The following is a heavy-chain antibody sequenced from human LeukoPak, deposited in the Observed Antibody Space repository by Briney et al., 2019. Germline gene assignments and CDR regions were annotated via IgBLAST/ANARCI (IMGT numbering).Heavy chain of an antibody. CDR2: VHYTGST. CDR3: ASRAYYYDSSAGGNAFDI. V-gene: IGHV4-59*12. D-gene: IGHD3-22*01. J-gene: IGHJ3*02. Sequence: SETLSLTCTVSGGSITSYYWNWIRQPPEKGLEWIGFVHYTGSTNYNPSLKSRVTISVDTSKNQFSLKLSSVTAADTAVYYCASRAYYYDSSAGGNAFDIWGQGTMVTVSS. CDR1: GGSITSYY.